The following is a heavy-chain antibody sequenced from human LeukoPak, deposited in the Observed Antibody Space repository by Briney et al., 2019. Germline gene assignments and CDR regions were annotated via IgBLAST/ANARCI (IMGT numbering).Heavy chain of an antibody. CDR3: ARAVLYYYYGMDV. J-gene: IGHJ6*02. V-gene: IGHV3-23*01. CDR2: ISTSGRT. Sequence: GGSLRLSCADSGFTFSSYVMSWVRQAPGKGLEWVSLISTSGRTHYADSVQGRFTISRDNAKNSLYLQMNSLRAEDTAVYYCARAVLYYYYGMDVWGQGTTVTVSS. CDR1: GFTFSSYV.